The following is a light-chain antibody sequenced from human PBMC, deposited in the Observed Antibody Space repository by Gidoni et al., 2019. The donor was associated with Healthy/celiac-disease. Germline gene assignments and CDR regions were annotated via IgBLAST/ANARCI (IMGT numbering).Light chain of an antibody. CDR2: KAS. CDR3: QQYNSYSMYT. Sequence: DLQMTQSPSTLSASVGDRVTITCRASQSISSWLAWYQQKPGKAPKLLIYKASSLESGVPSRFSGSGSGTEFTLTISSLQPDDFATYYCQQYNSYSMYTFXQXTKLEIK. V-gene: IGKV1-5*03. J-gene: IGKJ2*01. CDR1: QSISSW.